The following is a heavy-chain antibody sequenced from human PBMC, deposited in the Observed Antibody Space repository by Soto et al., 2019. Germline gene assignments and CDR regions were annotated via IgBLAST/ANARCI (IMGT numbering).Heavy chain of an antibody. D-gene: IGHD2-21*02. V-gene: IGHV4-61*01. J-gene: IGHJ6*02. CDR2: IYYSGST. CDR1: GGSVSSGSYY. Sequence: PSETLSLTCTVSGGSVSSGSYYWSWIRQPPGKGLEWIGYIYYSGSTNSNPSLKSRVTISVDTSKNQFSLKLSSVTAADTAVYYCARGLRGVVVVTAIPSYYGMDVWGQGTTVTVSS. CDR3: ARGLRGVVVVTAIPSYYGMDV.